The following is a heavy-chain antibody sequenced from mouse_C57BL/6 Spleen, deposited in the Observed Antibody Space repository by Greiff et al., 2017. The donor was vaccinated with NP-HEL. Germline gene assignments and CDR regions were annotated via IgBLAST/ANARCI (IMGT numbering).Heavy chain of an antibody. CDR2: ISDGGSYS. CDR1: GFTFSSYA. Sequence: EVQRVESGGGLVKPGGSLKLSCAASGFTFSSYAMSWVRQTPEKRLEWVATISDGGSYSYYPDHVKGRFTISRDNAKKNLYMQMSQLKSEDTAMNYCARDQGYLYAMDYWGQGTSVTVSS. J-gene: IGHJ4*01. V-gene: IGHV5-4*01. CDR3: ARDQGYLYAMDY. D-gene: IGHD3-2*02.